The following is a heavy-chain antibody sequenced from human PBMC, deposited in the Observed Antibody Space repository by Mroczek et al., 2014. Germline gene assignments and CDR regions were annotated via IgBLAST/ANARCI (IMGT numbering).Heavy chain of an antibody. CDR2: ISGSGGST. CDR1: GFTFSSYA. Sequence: VQLVESGGGLVQPGGSLRLSCAASGFTFSSYAMSWVRQAPGKGLEWVSAISGSGGSTYYADSVKGRFTISRDNSKNTLYLQMNSLRAEDTAVYYCAKDLINWGYGYYDSSGYYPVNAFDIWGQGTMVTVSS. CDR3: AKDLINWGYGYYDSSGYYPVNAFDI. D-gene: IGHD3-22*01. J-gene: IGHJ3*02. V-gene: IGHV3-23*04.